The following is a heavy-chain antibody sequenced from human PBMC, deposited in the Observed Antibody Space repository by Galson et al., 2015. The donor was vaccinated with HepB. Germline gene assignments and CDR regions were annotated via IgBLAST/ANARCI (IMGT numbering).Heavy chain of an antibody. D-gene: IGHD6-19*01. Sequence: SLRLSCAASGFTFSSYGMHWVRQAPGKGLEWMSVIWCDGSTKYYADSVKGRFTISRDNSKNTLYLQMNSLRAEDTAVYYCARADAQWLDHWGQGTLVTVSS. CDR3: ARADAQWLDH. J-gene: IGHJ4*02. V-gene: IGHV3-33*01. CDR1: GFTFSSYG. CDR2: IWCDGSTK.